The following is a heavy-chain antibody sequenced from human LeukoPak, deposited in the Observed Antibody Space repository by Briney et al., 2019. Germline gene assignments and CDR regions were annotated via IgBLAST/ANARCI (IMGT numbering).Heavy chain of an antibody. CDR3: TSYRAEYFQH. J-gene: IGHJ1*01. Sequence: GGSLRLSCAASGFTFRTNSTNWSAHSPAKGLEWVSSISSISSYIYYADSVKGRFTISRDNAKNSLYLQMNSLRAEDTAVYYCTSYRAEYFQHWGQGTLVTVSS. CDR1: GFTFRTNS. CDR2: ISSISSYI. V-gene: IGHV3-21*01.